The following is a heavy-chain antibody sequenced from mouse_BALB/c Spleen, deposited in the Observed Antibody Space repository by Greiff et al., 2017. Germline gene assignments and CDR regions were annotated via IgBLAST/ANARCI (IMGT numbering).Heavy chain of an antibody. Sequence: VKLQESGPGLVQPSQSLSITCTVSGFSLTSYGVHWVRQSPGKGLEWLGVIWSGGSTDYNAAFISRLSISKDNSKSQVFFKMNSLQANDTAIYYCARNRVLRPHWYFDVWGAGTTGTVSS. J-gene: IGHJ1*01. CDR3: ARNRVLRPHWYFDV. D-gene: IGHD1-2*01. CDR2: IWSGGST. V-gene: IGHV2-2*02. CDR1: GFSLTSYG.